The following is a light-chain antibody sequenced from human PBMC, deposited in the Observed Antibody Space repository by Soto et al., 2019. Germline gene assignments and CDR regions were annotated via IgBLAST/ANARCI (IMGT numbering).Light chain of an antibody. CDR3: QQSYSSSWT. Sequence: DIQVIQSPSSLSASVGDRVTITCRASQSIFNYLNWYQQKPGKASKLLIYAASSLQSGVPSRFSGGGAGTDFTLTISSLQPEDFATYYCQQSYSSSWTFGLGTKVEIK. V-gene: IGKV1-39*01. CDR2: AAS. CDR1: QSIFNY. J-gene: IGKJ1*01.